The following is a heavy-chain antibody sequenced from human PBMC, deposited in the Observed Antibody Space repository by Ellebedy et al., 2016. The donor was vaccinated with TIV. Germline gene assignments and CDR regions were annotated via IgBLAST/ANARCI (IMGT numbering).Heavy chain of an antibody. J-gene: IGHJ4*02. CDR3: ARDWPSSGSYAE. V-gene: IGHV3-21*01. CDR1: GFTFSSYS. Sequence: GESLKISXATSGFTFSSYSMNWVRQAPGKGLEWVSSISSSSSYIYYADSVKGRFTISRDNAKNSLYLQMNSLRAEDTAVYYCARDWPSSGSYAEWGQGTLVTVSS. CDR2: ISSSSSYI. D-gene: IGHD1-26*01.